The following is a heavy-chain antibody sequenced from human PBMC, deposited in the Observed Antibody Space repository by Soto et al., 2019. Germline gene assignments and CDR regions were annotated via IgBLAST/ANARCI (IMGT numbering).Heavy chain of an antibody. CDR1: GFTFSSHS. CDR3: ARYPRLGGVPAAPNWFDP. D-gene: IGHD2-2*01. CDR2: ISSSSSYI. J-gene: IGHJ5*02. Sequence: GGSLRLSCAASGFTFSSHSMYWVRQAPGKGLEWVSSISSSSSYIYYADSVRGRFTSSRDNAKNTLYLQMNSLRAEDTAVYYCARYPRLGGVPAAPNWFDPWGQGTLVTVAS. V-gene: IGHV3-21*01.